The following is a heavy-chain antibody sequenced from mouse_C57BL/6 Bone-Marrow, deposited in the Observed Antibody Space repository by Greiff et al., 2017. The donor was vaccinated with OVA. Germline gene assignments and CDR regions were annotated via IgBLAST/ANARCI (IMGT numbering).Heavy chain of an antibody. CDR2: IDPSDSYT. J-gene: IGHJ3*01. CDR1: GYTFTSYW. Sequence: VQLQQPGAELVRPGTSVKLSCKASGYTFTSYWMHWVKQRPGQGLEWIGVIDPSDSYTNYNQKFKGKATLTVDTSSSTAYMQLSSLTSEDSAVYYCASILALFAYWGQGTLVTVSA. V-gene: IGHV1-59*01. CDR3: ASILALFAY.